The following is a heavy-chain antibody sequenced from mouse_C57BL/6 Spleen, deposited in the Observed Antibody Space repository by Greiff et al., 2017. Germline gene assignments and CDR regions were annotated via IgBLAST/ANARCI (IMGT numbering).Heavy chain of an antibody. CDR2: IDPSDSET. Sequence: VQLQQPGAELVRPGSSVKLSCKASGYTFTSYWMHWVKQRPIQGLEWIGNIDPSDSETHYNQKFKDKATLTVDKSSSTAYMQLSSLTSEDSAVYYCARGWDGGYFDYWGQGTTLTVSS. J-gene: IGHJ2*01. D-gene: IGHD4-1*01. V-gene: IGHV1-52*01. CDR3: ARGWDGGYFDY. CDR1: GYTFTSYW.